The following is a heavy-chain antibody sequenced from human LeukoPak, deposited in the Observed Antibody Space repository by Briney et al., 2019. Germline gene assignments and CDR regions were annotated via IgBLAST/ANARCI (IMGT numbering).Heavy chain of an antibody. CDR3: ARKFLGSRGYYFDY. Sequence: ASVKVSCKASGYTFTSYDINWVRQATGQGLEWMGWMNPNTGNTVYAQKFQGRATMTRATSISTAYMELSSLRSDDAAVYYCARKFLGSRGYYFDYWGQGTLVTVSS. CDR2: MNPNTGNT. D-gene: IGHD3-10*01. J-gene: IGHJ4*02. CDR1: GYTFTSYD. V-gene: IGHV1-8*01.